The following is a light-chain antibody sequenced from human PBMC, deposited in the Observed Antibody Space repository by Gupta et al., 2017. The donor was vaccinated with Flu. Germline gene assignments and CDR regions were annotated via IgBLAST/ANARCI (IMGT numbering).Light chain of an antibody. J-gene: IGLJ1*01. Sequence: QSALTQPASVSGSPGQSITISCTGTSSDVGGYNYVSWYQQHPGKAPKLMIYEVSNRPSGVAHRFSGSKSGNTASLTISGLQAEEEADYYCSSYTSSSTSYVFGTGTKVTVL. CDR2: EVS. V-gene: IGLV2-14*01. CDR1: SSDVGGYNY. CDR3: SSYTSSSTSYV.